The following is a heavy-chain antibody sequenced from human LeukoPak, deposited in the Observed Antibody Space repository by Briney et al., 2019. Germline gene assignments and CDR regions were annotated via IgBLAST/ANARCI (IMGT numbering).Heavy chain of an antibody. J-gene: IGHJ6*03. CDR2: ISGYSGNT. V-gene: IGHV1-18*01. D-gene: IGHD6-6*01. CDR1: GYTFTSYG. CDR3: ARGNEYSSSYFMDV. Sequence: GASVKVSCKASGYTFTSYGISCVPQAPGQGLEWMGWISGYSGNTNFAQKPQGRVTMPTDTSTSTAYMEVRSLRSDDTAVYYCARGNEYSSSYFMDVWGKGTKGTVSS.